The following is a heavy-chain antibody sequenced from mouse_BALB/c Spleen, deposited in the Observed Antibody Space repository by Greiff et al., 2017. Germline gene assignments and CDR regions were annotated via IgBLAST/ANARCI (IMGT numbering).Heavy chain of an antibody. CDR3: VKEYGNPPFAY. CDR1: GFTFNTNA. V-gene: IGHV10S3*01. J-gene: IGHJ3*01. D-gene: IGHD2-10*02. Sequence: EVQLVETGGGLVQPKGSLKLSCAASGFTFNTNAMNWVRQAPGKGLEWVARIRSKSNNYATYYADSVKDRFTISRDDSQSMLYLQMNNLKTEDTAMYYCVKEYGNPPFAYWGQGTLVTVSA. CDR2: IRSKSNNYAT.